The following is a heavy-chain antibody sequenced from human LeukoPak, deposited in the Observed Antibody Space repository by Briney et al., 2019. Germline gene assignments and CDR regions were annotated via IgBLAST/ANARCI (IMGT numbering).Heavy chain of an antibody. CDR2: ISYYGSNK. Sequence: GGSLRLSCAASGFTFSSYGMHWVRQAPGKGLEWVSFISYYGSNKYYADAVKGRFTISRDKSKNTLYLQMNSLRAEDKAVYYCAKDLREAVAGFPPNWFDPWGKGNLVPVSS. D-gene: IGHD6-19*01. CDR3: AKDLREAVAGFPPNWFDP. V-gene: IGHV3-30*18. J-gene: IGHJ5*02. CDR1: GFTFSSYG.